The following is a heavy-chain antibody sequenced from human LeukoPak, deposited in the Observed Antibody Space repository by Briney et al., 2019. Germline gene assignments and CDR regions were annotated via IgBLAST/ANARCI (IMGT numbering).Heavy chain of an antibody. CDR3: AGAVGASWFDP. Sequence: SQTLSLTCTVSGGSISSGSHYWSWIRQPPGKGLEWIGRIYSSGNTNYNPSLKSRVTISLDTSKNQFSLSLSSVTAEDTAVYYCAGAVGASWFDPWGLGTLVTVSS. V-gene: IGHV4-61*02. CDR1: GGSISSGSHY. CDR2: IYSSGNT. J-gene: IGHJ5*02. D-gene: IGHD1-26*01.